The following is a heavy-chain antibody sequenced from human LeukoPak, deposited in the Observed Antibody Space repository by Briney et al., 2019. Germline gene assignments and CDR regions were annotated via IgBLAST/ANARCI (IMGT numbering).Heavy chain of an antibody. D-gene: IGHD3-10*01. Sequence: GGSLRLSCAASGFTFSSYAMSWVRQAPGKGLEWVSAISGSGGSTYYADSVKGRFTISRDKSKNTLYLQMNSLRAEDTAVYYCAKAGVRGVERYYYYMDVWGKGTTVTVSS. V-gene: IGHV3-23*01. CDR3: AKAGVRGVERYYYYMDV. CDR1: GFTFSSYA. J-gene: IGHJ6*03. CDR2: ISGSGGST.